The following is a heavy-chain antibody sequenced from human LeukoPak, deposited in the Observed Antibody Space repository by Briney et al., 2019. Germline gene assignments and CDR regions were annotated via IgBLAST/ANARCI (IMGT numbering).Heavy chain of an antibody. V-gene: IGHV4-34*01. J-gene: IGHJ6*03. CDR2: INHSGST. CDR3: ARHYYDSGSLPNYYYYMDV. CDR1: GGSFSGFY. Sequence: SETLSLTCAVYGGSFSGFYWSWIRQPPGKGLDWIGEINHSGSTNYNPSLKSRVTISVDTSKSQFSLKLSSVTAADTAVYYCARHYYDSGSLPNYYYYMDVWGKGTTVTISS. D-gene: IGHD3-10*01.